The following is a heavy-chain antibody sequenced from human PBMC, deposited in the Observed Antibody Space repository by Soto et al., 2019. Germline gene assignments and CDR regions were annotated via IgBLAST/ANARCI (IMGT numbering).Heavy chain of an antibody. D-gene: IGHD2-2*01. CDR2: ISGSGGST. CDR1: GFTFSSYA. CDR3: AKTAAELVLPFADGYHHVDV. J-gene: IGHJ6*03. Sequence: GGSLRLSCAASGFTFSSYAMSWVLQAPGKGLEWVSAISGSGGSTYYADSVKGRFTISRDNSKNTLYLQMNRLRAEDTAVYYCAKTAAELVLPFADGYHHVDVWGKGPPATVPS. V-gene: IGHV3-23*01.